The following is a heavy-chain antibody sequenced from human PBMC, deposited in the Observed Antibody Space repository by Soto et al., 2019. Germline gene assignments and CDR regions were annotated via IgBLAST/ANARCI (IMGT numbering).Heavy chain of an antibody. CDR3: ARDAYYPMLFDY. Sequence: ASVTVSCKASRYTFTSCAMHSVRQAPGQRLERMGWINADNSNTKYSQKNQGRETITKEPSESTAKMKLRSLRTQETPINKHARDAYYPMLFDYWGQGTLVPVSS. CDR2: INADNSNT. CDR1: RYTFTSCA. D-gene: IGHD3-10*01. J-gene: IGHJ4*01. V-gene: IGHV1-3*01.